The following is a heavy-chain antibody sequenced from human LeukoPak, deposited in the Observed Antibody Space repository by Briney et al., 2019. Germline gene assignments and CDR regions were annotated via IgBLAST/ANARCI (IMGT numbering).Heavy chain of an antibody. CDR2: IKQDGSDK. J-gene: IGHJ4*02. CDR3: ARDTYTSGWYAGWNY. D-gene: IGHD6-19*01. Sequence: GGSLRLSCVASGFSFSNYWMSWVRQAPGKGLEWVANIKQDGSDKYYVDSVKGRFTISRDNSKNTLYLQMNSLRAEDTAVYYCARDTYTSGWYAGWNYWGQGTLVTVSS. V-gene: IGHV3-7*03. CDR1: GFSFSNYW.